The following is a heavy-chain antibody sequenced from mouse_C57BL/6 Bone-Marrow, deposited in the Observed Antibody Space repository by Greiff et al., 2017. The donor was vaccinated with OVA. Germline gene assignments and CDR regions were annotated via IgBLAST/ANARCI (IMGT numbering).Heavy chain of an antibody. CDR1: GFSLTSYG. CDR3: ARNPLGWYFDV. CDR2: IWSGGST. Sequence: QVQLKESGPGLVQPSQSLSITCTASGFSLTSYGVHWVRQSPGKGLEWLGVIWSGGSTDYNAAFISRLSISKDNYKSQVFFKMNSLQAADTAIYFCARNPLGWYFDVWGTGTTVTVSS. V-gene: IGHV2-2*01. J-gene: IGHJ1*03.